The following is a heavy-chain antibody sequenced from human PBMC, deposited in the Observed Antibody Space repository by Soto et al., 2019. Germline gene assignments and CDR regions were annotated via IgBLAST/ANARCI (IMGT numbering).Heavy chain of an antibody. D-gene: IGHD6-19*01. CDR2: VHNSGST. J-gene: IGHJ5*02. V-gene: IGHV4-4*07. CDR1: GDSISSYF. Sequence: QVQLQESGPGLVKPSETLSLTYTVSGDSISSYFWSWIPQPAGKGLEWIGRVHNSGSTTYNHSLKSRVTLSVDTTKSQSTLKLTSVTAADTDVYYWAREKAVASTGWLDPWGQGTLVTVSS. CDR3: AREKAVASTGWLDP.